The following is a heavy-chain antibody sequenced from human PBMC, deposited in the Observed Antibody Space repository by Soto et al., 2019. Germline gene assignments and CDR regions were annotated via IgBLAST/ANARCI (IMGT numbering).Heavy chain of an antibody. D-gene: IGHD3-3*01. CDR1: GGTFSSYA. J-gene: IGHJ6*02. Sequence: SVKVSCKASGGTFSSYAISWVRQAPGQGLEWMGGIIPIFGTANYAQKFQGRVTITADESTSTAYMELSSLRSEDTAVYYCYYDFWSGPRGGYYYGMDAWGQGTTVTVSS. CDR3: YYDFWSGPRGGYYYGMDA. V-gene: IGHV1-69*13. CDR2: IIPIFGTA.